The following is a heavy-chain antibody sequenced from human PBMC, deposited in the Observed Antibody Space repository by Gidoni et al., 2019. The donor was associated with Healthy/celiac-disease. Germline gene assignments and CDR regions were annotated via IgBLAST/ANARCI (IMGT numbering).Heavy chain of an antibody. D-gene: IGHD3-22*01. CDR1: GFTVSSNY. V-gene: IGHV3-66*01. CDR2: IYSGGST. CDR3: ATSSYDRDYYGMDV. J-gene: IGHJ6*02. Sequence: EVQLVESGGGLVQPGGSLRLSCAASGFTVSSNYMSGVRQAPGKGLEWVSVIYSGGSTYYADSVKGRFTISRDNSKNTLYLQMNSLRAEDTAVYYCATSSYDRDYYGMDVWGQGTTVTVSS.